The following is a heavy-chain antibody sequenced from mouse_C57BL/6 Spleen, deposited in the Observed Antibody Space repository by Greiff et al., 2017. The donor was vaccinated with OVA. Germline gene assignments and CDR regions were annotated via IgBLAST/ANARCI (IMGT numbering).Heavy chain of an antibody. CDR3: ARQDYGNYGGWYYFDY. V-gene: IGHV5-17*01. CDR2: ISSGSSTI. CDR1: GFTFSDYG. D-gene: IGHD2-1*01. J-gene: IGHJ2*01. Sequence: EVKLMESGGGLVKPGGSLKLSCAASGFTFSDYGMHWVRQAPEKGLEWVAYISSGSSTIYYADTVKGRFTISRDNAKNTLFLQMTSLRSEDTAMYYCARQDYGNYGGWYYFDYWGQGTTLTVSS.